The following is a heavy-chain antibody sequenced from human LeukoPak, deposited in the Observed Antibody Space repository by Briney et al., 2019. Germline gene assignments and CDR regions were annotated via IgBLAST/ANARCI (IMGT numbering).Heavy chain of an antibody. D-gene: IGHD2-15*01. CDR1: GGSISSY. J-gene: IGHJ6*03. CDR2: IYYSGST. CDR3: ARSVEGYCRGGSCYSYSYYMDV. V-gene: IGHV4-59*01. Sequence: SETLSLTCTVSGGSISSYWSWIRQPAGKGLEWIGYIYYSGSTNYNPSLKSRVTISVDTSKNQFSLKLSSVTAADTAVYYCARSVEGYCRGGSCYSYSYYMDVWGKGTTVTVSS.